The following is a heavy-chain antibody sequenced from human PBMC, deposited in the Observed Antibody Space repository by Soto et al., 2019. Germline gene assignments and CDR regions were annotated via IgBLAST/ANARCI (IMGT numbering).Heavy chain of an antibody. CDR1: GYTFTSYY. D-gene: IGHD3-10*01. Sequence: ASVKVSCKASGYTFTSYYMHCVRQAPGQGLEWMGIINPSGGSTSYAQKFQGRVTMTRDTSTSTVYMELSSLRSEDTAVYYCARGITMVRGAPRWFFDYWGQGTLVTVSS. V-gene: IGHV1-46*03. J-gene: IGHJ4*02. CDR3: ARGITMVRGAPRWFFDY. CDR2: INPSGGST.